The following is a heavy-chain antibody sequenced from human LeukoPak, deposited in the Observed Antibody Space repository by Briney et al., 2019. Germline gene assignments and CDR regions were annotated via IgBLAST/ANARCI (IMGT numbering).Heavy chain of an antibody. CDR2: LSGSGGGT. Sequence: GGSLRLSCAVSGITLSNYGMSWVRQAPGKGLAWVAGLSGSGGGTNYADSVQGRFTISRDNPKNTLYLQMNSLRAEDTAVYFCPKRGVVIRVFLVGFHKEAYYFDSWGQGALVTVSS. D-gene: IGHD2-21*01. J-gene: IGHJ4*02. V-gene: IGHV3-23*01. CDR1: GITLSNYG. CDR3: PKRGVVIRVFLVGFHKEAYYFDS.